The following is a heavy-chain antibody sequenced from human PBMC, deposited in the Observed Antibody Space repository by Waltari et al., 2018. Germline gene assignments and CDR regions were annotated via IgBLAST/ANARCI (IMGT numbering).Heavy chain of an antibody. CDR1: GYSISSGYY. CDR3: ARRAAIAATGPTYYMDV. CDR2: NYHSGST. D-gene: IGHD6-13*01. J-gene: IGHJ6*03. Sequence: QVQLQESGPGLVKPSETLSLTCAVSGYSISSGYYWGWIRQPPGKGLVWIGSNYHSGSTYYNPSLKSRVTIAVDTSKNQFSRKLSSVTAADTAVYYCARRAAIAATGPTYYMDVWGKGTTVTVSS. V-gene: IGHV4-38-2*01.